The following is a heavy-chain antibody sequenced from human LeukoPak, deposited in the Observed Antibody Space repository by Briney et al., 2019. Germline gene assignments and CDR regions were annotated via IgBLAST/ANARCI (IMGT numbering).Heavy chain of an antibody. Sequence: GGSLRLSCSASGFTFSRYAMHWVRQAPGKGLEYVSAISSNGGSTYYADSVKGRFTISRDNSRNTLHLQMSSLRVEDTAVYFCATGGGLAVSHVWGQGTLVTVSS. J-gene: IGHJ4*02. CDR3: ATGGGLAVSHV. D-gene: IGHD5/OR15-5a*01. V-gene: IGHV3-64D*06. CDR2: ISSNGGST. CDR1: GFTFSRYA.